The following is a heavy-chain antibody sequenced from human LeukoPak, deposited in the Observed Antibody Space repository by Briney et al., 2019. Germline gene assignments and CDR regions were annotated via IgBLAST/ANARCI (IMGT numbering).Heavy chain of an antibody. CDR1: GYTFTGYY. J-gene: IGHJ3*02. Sequence: GASVKVSCKASGYTFTGYYMHWVRQAPGQGLEWMGWINPNSGGTNYALKFQGRVTMTRDTSISTAYMELSRLRSDDTAVYYCAKARFLEWSDAFDIWGQGTMVTVSS. CDR2: INPNSGGT. CDR3: AKARFLEWSDAFDI. V-gene: IGHV1-2*02. D-gene: IGHD3-3*01.